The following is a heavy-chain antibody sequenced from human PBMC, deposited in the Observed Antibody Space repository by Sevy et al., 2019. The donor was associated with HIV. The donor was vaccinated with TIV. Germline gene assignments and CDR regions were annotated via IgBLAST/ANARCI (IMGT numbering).Heavy chain of an antibody. J-gene: IGHJ4*02. CDR2: IYYSGST. Sequence: SETLSLTCTVSGGSISSYYWSWIRQPPGKGLEWIGYIYYSGSTNYNPSLKSRVTISVDTSKNQFSLKLSSVTAADTAVYYCARGGSSGWERGSFEYWGQGTLVTVSS. D-gene: IGHD6-19*01. V-gene: IGHV4-59*01. CDR3: ARGGSSGWERGSFEY. CDR1: GGSISSYY.